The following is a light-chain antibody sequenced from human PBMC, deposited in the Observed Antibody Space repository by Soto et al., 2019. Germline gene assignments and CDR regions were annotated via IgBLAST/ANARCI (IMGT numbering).Light chain of an antibody. CDR1: QSISSW. V-gene: IGKV1-5*01. Sequence: DIQMTQSPSTLSASVGDRVTITCRASQSISSWLAWYQQKPGKAPKLLIYDASSLESGVPSRFSGSGSGTEFTLTISSLQPDDFATYYCQQYHRFPFTFGPGTKVDVK. CDR3: QQYHRFPFT. J-gene: IGKJ3*01. CDR2: DAS.